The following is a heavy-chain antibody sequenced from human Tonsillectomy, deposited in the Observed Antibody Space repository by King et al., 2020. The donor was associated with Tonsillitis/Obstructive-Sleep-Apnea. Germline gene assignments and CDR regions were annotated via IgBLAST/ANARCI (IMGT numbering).Heavy chain of an antibody. Sequence: VQLVESGVEVKKPGESLKISCKGSGYSFTSYWIGWVRQMPRKGLEWMGIIYPGDSDTRYSPSFQGQVIISADKSISTAYLQWSSLKASDTAMYYCARQNDDSSGYYFDAFDFWGQGTMVTVSS. CDR2: IYPGDSDT. V-gene: IGHV5-51*01. D-gene: IGHD3-22*01. CDR3: ARQNDDSSGYYFDAFDF. CDR1: GYSFTSYW. J-gene: IGHJ3*01.